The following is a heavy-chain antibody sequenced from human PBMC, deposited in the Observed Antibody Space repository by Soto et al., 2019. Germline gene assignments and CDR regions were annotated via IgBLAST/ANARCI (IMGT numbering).Heavy chain of an antibody. CDR1: GGSISSSSYY. Sequence: SETLSLTCTVSGGSISSSSYYWGWIRQPPGKGLEWIGSIYYSGSTYYNPSLKSRVTISVDTSKNQFSLKLSSVTAADTAVYYCARHSQRCGDYVFHYYYVLDVSGQGSTVTGSS. V-gene: IGHV4-39*01. J-gene: IGHJ6*02. CDR3: ARHSQRCGDYVFHYYYVLDV. D-gene: IGHD4-17*01. CDR2: IYYSGST.